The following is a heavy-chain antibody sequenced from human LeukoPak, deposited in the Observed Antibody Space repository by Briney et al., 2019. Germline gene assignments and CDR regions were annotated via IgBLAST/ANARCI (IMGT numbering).Heavy chain of an antibody. Sequence: SETLSLTCTASGASISSSSYFWGWIRQPPGKGLEWIGTVYYSGSTYYNPSLKSRVTISVDTSKNQFSLKLSSVTAADTAVYYCARVGDGYNYDRNAFDIWGQGTMVTVSS. D-gene: IGHD5-24*01. V-gene: IGHV4-39*07. CDR2: VYYSGST. J-gene: IGHJ3*02. CDR3: ARVGDGYNYDRNAFDI. CDR1: GASISSSSYF.